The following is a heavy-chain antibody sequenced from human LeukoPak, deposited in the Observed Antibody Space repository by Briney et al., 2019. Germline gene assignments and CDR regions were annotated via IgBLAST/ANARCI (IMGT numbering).Heavy chain of an antibody. J-gene: IGHJ4*02. CDR2: ISDTGDIT. Sequence: PGGSLRLSCAASGFTFSSYAMIWVRHAPGKGLEWVSVISDTGDITHYAESVKGRFTISRDNSKNTLFLQMNSLRAEDTAVYYCAKDTSGWATFDFWGQGTLVTVSS. CDR3: AKDTSGWATFDF. V-gene: IGHV3-23*01. CDR1: GFTFSSYA. D-gene: IGHD6-19*01.